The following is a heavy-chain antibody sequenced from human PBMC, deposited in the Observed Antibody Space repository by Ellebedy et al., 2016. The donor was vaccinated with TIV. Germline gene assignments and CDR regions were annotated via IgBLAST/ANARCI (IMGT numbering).Heavy chain of an antibody. D-gene: IGHD2-2*02. CDR1: GFTYSSHA. Sequence: PGGSLRLSCAASGFTYSSHAMHWVRQAPGKGLEWVAIIWYDGKNTYYADSVRGRFTISRDNSQNTLYLQMNSLRTEDTAVYYCARDRPNSLYYLDYWGQGILVTVSS. V-gene: IGHV3-33*01. CDR2: IWYDGKNT. J-gene: IGHJ4*02. CDR3: ARDRPNSLYYLDY.